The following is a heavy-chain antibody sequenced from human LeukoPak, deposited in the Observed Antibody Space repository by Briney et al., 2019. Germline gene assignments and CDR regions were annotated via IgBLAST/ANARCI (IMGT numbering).Heavy chain of an antibody. CDR1: GFTFGSNW. Sequence: GGSLRLSCAASGFTFGSNWMTWVRQAPGRGLEWVANIKADGSEESYADSVKGRFTISRDNAKNSLYLQMNSLRAEDTALYYCARDINYSLAVAWNWGQGTLVTVSS. CDR3: ARDINYSLAVAWN. V-gene: IGHV3-7*03. J-gene: IGHJ4*02. D-gene: IGHD6-19*01. CDR2: IKADGSEE.